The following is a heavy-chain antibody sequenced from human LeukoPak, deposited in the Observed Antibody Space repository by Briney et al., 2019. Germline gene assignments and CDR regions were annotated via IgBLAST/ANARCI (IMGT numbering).Heavy chain of an antibody. D-gene: IGHD4-23*01. Sequence: GGSLRLSCAASGFTVSSNYMRWVRQAPGKGLEWVSVIYSGGSTYYADSAKGRFTISRDNSKNTLYLQMNSLRAEDTAVYYCAREMTTVVNTGNYYYYYYMDVWGKGTTVTVSS. V-gene: IGHV3-66*02. CDR2: IYSGGST. J-gene: IGHJ6*03. CDR3: AREMTTVVNTGNYYYYYYMDV. CDR1: GFTVSSNY.